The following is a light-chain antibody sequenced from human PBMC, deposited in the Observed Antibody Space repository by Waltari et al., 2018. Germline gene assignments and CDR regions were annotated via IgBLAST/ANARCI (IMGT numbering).Light chain of an antibody. V-gene: IGKV4-1*01. CDR1: QSVLYSSNNKNY. J-gene: IGKJ1*01. Sequence: DIVMTQSPDSLAVSLGERTTINCKSSQSVLYSSNNKNYLAWYHQKPGQPPKLLIFWASTRQSGVPDRFIGSGSATDFTLTITRLQAEDVAVYYCQQYFRTPPTFGQGTKVVIK. CDR3: QQYFRTPPT. CDR2: WAS.